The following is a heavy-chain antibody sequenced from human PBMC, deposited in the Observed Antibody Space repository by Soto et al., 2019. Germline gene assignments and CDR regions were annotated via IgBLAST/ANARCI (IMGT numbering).Heavy chain of an antibody. CDR1: GFTFGSYG. V-gene: IGHV3-30*18. CDR2: ISYDGSNK. D-gene: IGHD3-3*01. Sequence: GGSLRLSCAASGFTFGSYGMHWVRQAPGKGLEWVAVISYDGSNKYYADSVKGRFTISRDNSKNTLYLQMNSLRAEDTAVYYCAKDRAYYDFWSGSDLDYWGQGTLVTVSS. CDR3: AKDRAYYDFWSGSDLDY. J-gene: IGHJ4*02.